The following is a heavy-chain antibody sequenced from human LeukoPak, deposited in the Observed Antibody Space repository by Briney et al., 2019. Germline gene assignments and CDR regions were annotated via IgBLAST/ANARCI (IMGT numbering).Heavy chain of an antibody. V-gene: IGHV4-34*01. CDR2: INHSGST. D-gene: IGHD3-3*01. Sequence: SETLSLTCAVYAGSFSGYYWSWIRQPPGKGLEWIGEINHSGSTNYNPSLKSRVTISVDTSKNQFSLKLSSVTAADTAVSYCARFHTYSDRYDFCSGYHHYFVYWGQGTLVTVSS. CDR1: AGSFSGYY. J-gene: IGHJ4*02. CDR3: ARFHTYSDRYDFCSGYHHYFVY.